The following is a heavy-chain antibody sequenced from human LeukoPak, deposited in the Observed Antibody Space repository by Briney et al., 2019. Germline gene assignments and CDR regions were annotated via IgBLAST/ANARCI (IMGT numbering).Heavy chain of an antibody. CDR2: IYSSGST. CDR1: GGSISSYY. J-gene: IGHJ4*02. D-gene: IGHD4-17*01. Sequence: SETLSLTCTVSGGSISSYYWSWIRQPAGKGLEWIGRIYSSGSTNYNPSLKSRLTMSVDTSKNQLSLKLSPVTAADTAVYYCAGVAYGDYYFDYWGQGTLVTVSS. CDR3: AGVAYGDYYFDY. V-gene: IGHV4-4*07.